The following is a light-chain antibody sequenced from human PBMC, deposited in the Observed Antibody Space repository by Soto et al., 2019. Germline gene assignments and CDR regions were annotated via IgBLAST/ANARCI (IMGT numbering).Light chain of an antibody. CDR3: SSYTISSTYV. V-gene: IGLV2-14*01. CDR2: DVS. J-gene: IGLJ1*01. CDR1: SSDVGDYNY. Sequence: QSALTQPASVSGSPGQSITISCTGTSSDVGDYNYVSWYQQHPGKAPKLMIYDVSNRPSGVSNRFSGSKSGNTASLTISGLQAEDEAGYYCSSYTISSTYVFGTGTKLTVL.